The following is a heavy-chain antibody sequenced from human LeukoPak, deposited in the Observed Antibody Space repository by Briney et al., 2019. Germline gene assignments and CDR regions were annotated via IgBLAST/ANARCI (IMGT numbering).Heavy chain of an antibody. J-gene: IGHJ4*02. CDR2: INHSGST. V-gene: IGHV4-34*01. Sequence: SEILSLTCAVYGGSFSGYYWSWIRQPPGKGLEWIGEINHSGSTNYNPSLKSRVTISVDTSKNQFSLKLSSVTAADTAVYYCARGRRLLWFGELFKGYYFDYWGQGTLVTVSS. CDR1: GGSFSGYY. CDR3: ARGRRLLWFGELFKGYYFDY. D-gene: IGHD3-10*01.